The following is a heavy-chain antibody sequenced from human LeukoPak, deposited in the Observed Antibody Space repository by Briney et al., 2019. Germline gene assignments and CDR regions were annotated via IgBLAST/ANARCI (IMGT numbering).Heavy chain of an antibody. V-gene: IGHV3-30-3*01. J-gene: IGHJ4*02. CDR3: ARGPFDY. Sequence: GGSLRLSCAASGFTFSSYAMHWVRQAPGKGLEWVAVISYDGSNKYYADSVKGRFTISRDNSKNTLYLQMNSLRAEDTAVYYCARGPFDYWGQGTLVTVSS. CDR2: ISYDGSNK. CDR1: GFTFSSYA.